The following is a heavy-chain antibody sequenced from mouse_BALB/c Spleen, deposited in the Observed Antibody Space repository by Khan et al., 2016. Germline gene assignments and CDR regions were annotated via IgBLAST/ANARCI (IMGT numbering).Heavy chain of an antibody. CDR2: IRLKSNNYAT. V-gene: IGHV6-6*02. CDR3: TRSFYYFDY. J-gene: IGHJ2*01. CDR1: GFTFSNYW. Sequence: EVKLEESGGGLVQPGGSMKLSCVASGFTFSNYWMNWVRQSPEKGLEWVAEIRLKSNNYATHYAESAKGRFTISRDDSKSSVYLQMNNLRAEDTGIYYCTRSFYYFDYWGQGTTLTVSS.